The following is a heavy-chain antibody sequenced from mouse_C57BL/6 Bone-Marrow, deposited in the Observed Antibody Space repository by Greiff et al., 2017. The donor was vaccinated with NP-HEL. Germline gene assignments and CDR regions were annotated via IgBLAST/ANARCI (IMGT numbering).Heavy chain of an antibody. D-gene: IGHD6-1*01. CDR2: INPNNGGT. V-gene: IGHV1-26*01. CDR1: GYTFTDYY. J-gene: IGHJ1*03. Sequence: VQLQQSGPELVKPGASVKISCKASGYTFTDYYMNWVKQSHGKSLEWIGDINPNNGGTSYNQKFKGKATLTVDKSSSTAYMELRSLTSEDSAVYYCARGPSHWYFDVWGTGTTVTVSS. CDR3: ARGPSHWYFDV.